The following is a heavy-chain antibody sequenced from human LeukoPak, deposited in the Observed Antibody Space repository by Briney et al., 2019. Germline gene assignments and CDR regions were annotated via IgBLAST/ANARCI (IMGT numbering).Heavy chain of an antibody. V-gene: IGHV1-69*01. Sequence: ASVKVSCKGSGGTFSSYAISWVRQGPGQGDEWMGGIIPIFGTAKYAQKFQGRVTITADESTRTAYTEMRRLRYEDTAVCKCERVGGGSYPDYYYYYMDVWGKGTTVTVSS. CDR3: ERVGGGSYPDYYYYYMDV. CDR2: IIPIFGTA. D-gene: IGHD1-26*01. CDR1: GGTFSSYA. J-gene: IGHJ6*03.